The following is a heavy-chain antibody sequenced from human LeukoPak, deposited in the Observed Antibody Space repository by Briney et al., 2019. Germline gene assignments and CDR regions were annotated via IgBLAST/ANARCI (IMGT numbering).Heavy chain of an antibody. CDR2: IRGSGVTT. Sequence: GGSLRLSCAASGFTFSSYWMSWVRQAPGKGLEWVSAIRGSGVTTYYADSVKGRFTISRDNSRTTLYLLMNSLRAEDTAVYYCAKDTAVNVDYPYYFDYWGQGALVTVSS. D-gene: IGHD4-11*01. CDR1: GFTFSSYW. CDR3: AKDTAVNVDYPYYFDY. V-gene: IGHV3-23*01. J-gene: IGHJ4*02.